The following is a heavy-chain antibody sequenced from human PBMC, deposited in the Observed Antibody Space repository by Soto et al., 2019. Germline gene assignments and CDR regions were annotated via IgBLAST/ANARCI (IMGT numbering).Heavy chain of an antibody. CDR2: LYGGGTT. CDR1: GFAVNSDY. D-gene: IGHD2-2*01. J-gene: IGHJ4*02. Sequence: GVSQRLSGATSGFAVNSDYMSCVRQAPGKGLEWVSVLYGGGTTHYSDSVKGRFTISRDNSKNTVFLQMNSLRAEDTAVYYCVRTSSYWGQGTRVTVSS. CDR3: VRTSSY. V-gene: IGHV3-53*01.